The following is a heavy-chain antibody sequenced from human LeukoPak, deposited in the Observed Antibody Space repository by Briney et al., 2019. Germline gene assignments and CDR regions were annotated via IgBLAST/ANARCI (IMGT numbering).Heavy chain of an antibody. CDR1: GFTFSSYA. CDR3: ASHYDILLSLKTTNNDY. V-gene: IGHV3-23*01. J-gene: IGHJ4*02. Sequence: GGSLRLSCAASGFTFSSYAMSWVRQAPGKGREWGSAISGSGGSTYYADSVKGRFTISRDNSKNTLYLQIHSLRAEDTAVYSCASHYDILLSLKTTNNDYWGQGTLVTVSS. D-gene: IGHD3-9*01. CDR2: ISGSGGST.